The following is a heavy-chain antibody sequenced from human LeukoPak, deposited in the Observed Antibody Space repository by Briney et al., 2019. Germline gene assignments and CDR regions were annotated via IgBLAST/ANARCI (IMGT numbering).Heavy chain of an antibody. V-gene: IGHV3-23*01. Sequence: GGSQRLSCAASGFTFSSYGVSWVRQAPGKGLEWVSAISGSGGSTYYADSVKGRFTISRDNSKNTLYLQMNSLRAEDTAVYYCAKDPLTYYYDSSGYLNYWGQGTLVTVSS. D-gene: IGHD3-22*01. CDR3: AKDPLTYYYDSSGYLNY. CDR1: GFTFSSYG. J-gene: IGHJ4*02. CDR2: ISGSGGST.